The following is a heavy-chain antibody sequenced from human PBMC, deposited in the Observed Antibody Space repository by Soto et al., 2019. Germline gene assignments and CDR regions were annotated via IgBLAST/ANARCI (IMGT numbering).Heavy chain of an antibody. CDR3: AKWSAPPYYYGMDV. CDR1: GFTFSSYA. D-gene: IGHD3-3*01. CDR2: ISGSGGST. J-gene: IGHJ6*02. Sequence: PGGSLRLSCAASGFTFSSYAMSWVRQAPGKGLEWVSAISGSGGSTYYADSVKGRFTISRDNSKNTLYLQMNSLRAEDTAVYYCAKWSAPPYYYGMDVWGQGTTVTVSS. V-gene: IGHV3-23*01.